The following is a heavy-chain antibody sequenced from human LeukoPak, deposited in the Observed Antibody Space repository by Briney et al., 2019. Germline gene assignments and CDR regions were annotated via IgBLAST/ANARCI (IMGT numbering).Heavy chain of an antibody. CDR1: GFTFSTYA. D-gene: IGHD2-21*02. Sequence: GRSLRLSCAASGFTFSTYAIHWVRQAPGKGLEWVAVISSDGSNKYYADSVKGRFTISRDNSKNTLYLQMNSLRAEDTAVYYCAKDLERHIVVVTASAVDYWGQGTLVTVSS. CDR2: ISSDGSNK. J-gene: IGHJ4*02. CDR3: AKDLERHIVVVTASAVDY. V-gene: IGHV3-30*18.